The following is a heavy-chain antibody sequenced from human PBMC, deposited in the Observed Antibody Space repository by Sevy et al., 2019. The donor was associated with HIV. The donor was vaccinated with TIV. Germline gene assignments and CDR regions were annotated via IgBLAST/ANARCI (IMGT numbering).Heavy chain of an antibody. D-gene: IGHD3-16*01. V-gene: IGHV3-7*01. CDR2: IKGDGSDK. J-gene: IGHJ4*02. CDR3: AHETIGRFDS. Sequence: GESLKISCAASGFTFSVYWMNWVRQVPGKGLEWVANIKGDGSDKHYVDSVEGRFTISRDNGKNLLYLQMDSLRVEDTAVYYCAHETIGRFDSWGQGTLVTVSS. CDR1: GFTFSVYW.